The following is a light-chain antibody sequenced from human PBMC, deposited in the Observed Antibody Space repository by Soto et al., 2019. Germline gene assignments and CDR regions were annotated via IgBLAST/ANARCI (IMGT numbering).Light chain of an antibody. V-gene: IGLV1-40*01. J-gene: IGLJ3*02. CDR2: GNS. Sequence: QSVLTQPPSVSGAPGQRVTISCTGSSSNIGAVYDVHWYQQLPGTAPKLLIYGNSNRPSGVPDRFSGSKSVTSASLAITGLQAEDEADYYCQSYDSSLSGWVVGGGTKLTVL. CDR1: SSNIGAVYD. CDR3: QSYDSSLSGWV.